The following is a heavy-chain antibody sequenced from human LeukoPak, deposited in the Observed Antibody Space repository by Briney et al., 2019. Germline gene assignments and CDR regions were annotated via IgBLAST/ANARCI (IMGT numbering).Heavy chain of an antibody. V-gene: IGHV1-18*01. CDR2: ISAYNGDT. CDR1: GYTFTGYG. J-gene: IGHJ3*02. Sequence: ASVKVSCKASGYTFTGYGISWVRHAPGQGLEWMGWISAYNGDTNYAQKLQGRVTMTTDTSTSTAYMELRSLRSDDTAVYYCARGGPAPHRISLIVAASSTDAFDIWGQGTMVTVSS. D-gene: IGHD3-22*01. CDR3: ARGGPAPHRISLIVAASSTDAFDI.